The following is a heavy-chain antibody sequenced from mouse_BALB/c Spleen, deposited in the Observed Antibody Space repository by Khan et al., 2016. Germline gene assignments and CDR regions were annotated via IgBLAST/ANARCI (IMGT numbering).Heavy chain of an antibody. CDR2: IDPANDNT. D-gene: IGHD2-4*01. J-gene: IGHJ3*01. CDR3: ARGIYDYGFAY. CDR1: GFNIKDTY. V-gene: IGHV14-3*02. Sequence: VQLQQSGVELVKPGASVKLSCTASGFNIKDTYIHWVKQRPEQGLEWIGRIDPANDNTKYDPRFQGKATITADTSSNTAYLQLSSLTSEDTAVYFCARGIYDYGFAYWGQGTLVSVSA.